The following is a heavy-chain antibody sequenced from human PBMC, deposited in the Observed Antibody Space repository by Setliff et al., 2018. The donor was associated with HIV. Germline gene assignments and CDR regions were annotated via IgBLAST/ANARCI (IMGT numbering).Heavy chain of an antibody. D-gene: IGHD3-16*01. J-gene: IGHJ5*02. V-gene: IGHV4-38-2*02. Sequence: PSETLSLTCTVSGQFISDGYYWGWIRQPPGKGLEWIGSVYHSGKTYYNPSLKSRVTMSADTFKNQISLMLRSMTAADTAVYYCAKHDFGEGSCFDPWGQGSLVTV. CDR3: AKHDFGEGSCFDP. CDR2: VYHSGKT. CDR1: GQFISDGYY.